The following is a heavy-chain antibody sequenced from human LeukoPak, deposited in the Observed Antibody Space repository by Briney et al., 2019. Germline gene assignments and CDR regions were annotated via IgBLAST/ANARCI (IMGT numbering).Heavy chain of an antibody. CDR3: ARDPYCSGGSCYTFYYYYYYGMDV. Sequence: SETLSLTCTVSGDSISAYYWNWIRLPAGKGLEWIGRMYISGSTDYNPSLKSRVTMSLDTTKNQFSLKLSSVTAADTAVYYCARDPYCSGGSCYTFYYYYYYGMDVWGQGTTVTVSS. V-gene: IGHV4-4*07. J-gene: IGHJ6*02. CDR2: MYISGST. CDR1: GDSISAYY. D-gene: IGHD2-15*01.